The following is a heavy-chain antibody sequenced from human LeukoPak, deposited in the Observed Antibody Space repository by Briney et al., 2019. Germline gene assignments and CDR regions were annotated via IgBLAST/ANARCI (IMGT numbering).Heavy chain of an antibody. CDR1: GYTFTSYD. CDR3: ARGRKYQLPPRSPYYYYYMDV. J-gene: IGHJ6*03. D-gene: IGHD2-2*01. V-gene: IGHV1-8*03. Sequence: GASVNVSCKASGYTFTSYDINWVRQATGQGLEWMGWMNPNSSNTGYAQKFQGRVTITRNTSISTAYMELSSLRYEDTAVYYCARGRKYQLPPRSPYYYYYMDVWGKGTTVTV. CDR2: MNPNSSNT.